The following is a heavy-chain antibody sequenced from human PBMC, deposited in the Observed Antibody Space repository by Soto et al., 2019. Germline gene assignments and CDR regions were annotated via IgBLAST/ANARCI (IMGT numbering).Heavy chain of an antibody. J-gene: IGHJ4*02. CDR3: AKDRDDYGSGNYYNRIDF. CDR2: IIPLFGTP. CDR1: GGIFSTYA. D-gene: IGHD3-10*01. V-gene: IGHV1-69*01. Sequence: QVQLVQSGAEVKKPGSSVKVSCKASGGIFSTYAISWLRQAPGQGLEWMGGIIPLFGTPNYAQRFQGRVTITADESTSTDYMELSRLRSEETAVYSCAKDRDDYGSGNYYNRIDFWGQGTLVTVSS.